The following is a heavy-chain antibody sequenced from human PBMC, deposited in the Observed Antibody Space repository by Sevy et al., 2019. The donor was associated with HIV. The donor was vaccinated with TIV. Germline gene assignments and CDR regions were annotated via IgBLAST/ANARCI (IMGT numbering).Heavy chain of an antibody. CDR3: AKDWNDYGPLFVDY. J-gene: IGHJ4*02. CDR2: ISGSGGST. V-gene: IGHV3-23*01. Sequence: GGSLRLSCAASGFTFSSYAMSWVRQAPGKGLEWVSAISGSGGSTYYADSVKGRFTISRDNSKKTLYLQMNSLRAEDTAVYYCAKDWNDYGPLFVDYWGQGTLVTVSS. CDR1: GFTFSSYA. D-gene: IGHD1-1*01.